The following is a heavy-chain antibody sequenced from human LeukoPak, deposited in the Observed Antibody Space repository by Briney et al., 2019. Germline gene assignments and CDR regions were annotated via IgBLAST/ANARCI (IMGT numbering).Heavy chain of an antibody. D-gene: IGHD3-10*01. J-gene: IGHJ4*02. CDR3: AKRQVPSALGSFDF. CDR1: GFSFNNYA. CDR2: ISARLDST. Sequence: GGSLRLSCAASGFSFNNYAMAWVRQVPGKGLEWVSSISARLDSTYYADSVKGRFTISRDNSKNTLYLQMNSLRAEDTAIYYCAKRQVPSALGSFDFWGQGTLVTVPS. V-gene: IGHV3-23*01.